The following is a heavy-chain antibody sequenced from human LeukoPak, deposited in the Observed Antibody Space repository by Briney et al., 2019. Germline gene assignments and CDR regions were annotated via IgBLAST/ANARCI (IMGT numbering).Heavy chain of an antibody. Sequence: SEALSLPCAVCGGSFSGYYWRWIRQPPGKGLEGVGEGNHSGSTNYNPSLTSRVSISIGRSKNQFLLTVSYVTAADTAVYYCARGLRVSLHWLEATHCFDYWGQGTLVTVSS. CDR3: ARGLRVSLHWLEATHCFDY. J-gene: IGHJ4*02. CDR1: GGSFSGYY. V-gene: IGHV4-34*01. CDR2: GNHSGST. D-gene: IGHD6-19*01.